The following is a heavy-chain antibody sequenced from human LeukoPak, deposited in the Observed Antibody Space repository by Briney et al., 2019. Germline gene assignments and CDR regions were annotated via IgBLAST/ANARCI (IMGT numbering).Heavy chain of an antibody. CDR1: GFTFSSYW. J-gene: IGHJ5*01. V-gene: IGHV3-7*01. Sequence: GGSLRLSCAASGFTFSSYWMSWVRQAPGKGLEWVANIKQDGSEKYYVDSVKGRFTISRDNAKNSLYLQMNSLRAEDTAVYYCARSVVQAGRNSRSWFGSWGLGTLVTVSS. D-gene: IGHD2-2*01. CDR2: IKQDGSEK. CDR3: ARSVVQAGRNSRSWFGS.